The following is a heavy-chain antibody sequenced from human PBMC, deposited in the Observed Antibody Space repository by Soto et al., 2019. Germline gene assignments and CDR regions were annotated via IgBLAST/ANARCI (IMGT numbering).Heavy chain of an antibody. Sequence: GXSVKVSCKASVYTFTSYAMHWVRQAPGQRLEWMGWINAGNGNTKYSQKFQGRVTITRDTSASTAYMELSSLRSEDTAVYYCARDRLVSSSWPYHYFDYWGQGSLVTVSS. V-gene: IGHV1-3*01. CDR1: VYTFTSYA. CDR3: ARDRLVSSSWPYHYFDY. CDR2: INAGNGNT. J-gene: IGHJ4*02. D-gene: IGHD6-13*01.